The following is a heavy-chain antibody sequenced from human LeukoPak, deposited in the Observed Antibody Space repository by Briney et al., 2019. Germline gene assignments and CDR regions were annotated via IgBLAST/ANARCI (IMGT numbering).Heavy chain of an antibody. CDR2: IKQDGSEK. Sequence: GGSLRLSCAASGFTFSSYWMSWVRQAPGKGLEWVANIKQDGSEKYYVDSVKGRFTISRGNAKNSLYLQMNSLRAEDTAVYYCARVDGYKLYYFDYWGQGTLVTVSS. CDR1: GFTFSSYW. CDR3: ARVDGYKLYYFDY. D-gene: IGHD5-24*01. V-gene: IGHV3-7*01. J-gene: IGHJ4*02.